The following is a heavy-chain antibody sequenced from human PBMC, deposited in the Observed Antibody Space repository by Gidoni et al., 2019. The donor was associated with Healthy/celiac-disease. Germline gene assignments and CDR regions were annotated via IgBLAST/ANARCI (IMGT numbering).Heavy chain of an antibody. V-gene: IGHV1-46*01. Sequence: QVQLVQSGAEVKTPGASVKVSCMASGYSFTSYYMHWMRQAPGQGLEWMGIINPSGGSKSYAQKFQGRVTMTRDTSTSTVYRELSSLRSEDTAVYYCARDRSGYYDSSGYYGWFDPWGQGTLVTVSS. D-gene: IGHD3-22*01. CDR3: ARDRSGYYDSSGYYGWFDP. J-gene: IGHJ5*02. CDR2: INPSGGSK. CDR1: GYSFTSYY.